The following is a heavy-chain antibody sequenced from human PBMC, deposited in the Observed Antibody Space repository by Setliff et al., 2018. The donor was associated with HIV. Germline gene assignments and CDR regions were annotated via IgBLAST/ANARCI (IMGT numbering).Heavy chain of an antibody. D-gene: IGHD1-26*01. V-gene: IGHV3-23*01. CDR2: ISGSGDIT. Sequence: PGGSLRLSCAASGFSFRSYAVSWVRQAPGKGLEWVSVISGSGDITYYRESVKGRFTISRDNVKNSLYLQMNSLRAEDTAVYYCARDRYSGSSTDYWGQGTLVTVSS. CDR3: ARDRYSGSSTDY. CDR1: GFSFRSYA. J-gene: IGHJ4*02.